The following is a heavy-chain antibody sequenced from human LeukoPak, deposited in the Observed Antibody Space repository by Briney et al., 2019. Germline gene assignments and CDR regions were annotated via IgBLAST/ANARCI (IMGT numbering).Heavy chain of an antibody. D-gene: IGHD2-2*01. CDR1: GFTFSSYS. J-gene: IGHJ4*02. V-gene: IGHV3-48*04. CDR3: AKERMMHCSSTSCSSSYYFDY. Sequence: GGSLRLSCAASGFTFSSYSMNWVRQAPGKGLEWVSYISSSSTIYYADSVKGRFTISGDNAKNSLYPQMNSLRAEDTAVYYCAKERMMHCSSTSCSSSYYFDYWGQGTLVTVSS. CDR2: ISSSSTI.